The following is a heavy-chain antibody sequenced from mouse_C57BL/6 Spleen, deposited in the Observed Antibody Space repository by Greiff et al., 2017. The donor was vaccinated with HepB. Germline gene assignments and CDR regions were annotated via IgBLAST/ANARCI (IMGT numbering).Heavy chain of an antibody. CDR1: GYTFTSYW. Sequence: QVQLQQPGAELVKPGASVKMSCKASGYTFTSYWITWVKQRPGQGLEWIGDIYPGSGSTNYNEKFKSKATLTVDTSSSTAYMQLSSLTSEDSAVYYCARGGTYYSNPDAIDYWGQGTSVTVSS. D-gene: IGHD2-5*01. CDR3: ARGGTYYSNPDAIDY. J-gene: IGHJ4*01. CDR2: IYPGSGST. V-gene: IGHV1-55*01.